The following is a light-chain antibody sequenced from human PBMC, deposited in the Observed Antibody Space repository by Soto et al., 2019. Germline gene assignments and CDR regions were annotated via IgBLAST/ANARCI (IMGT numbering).Light chain of an antibody. Sequence: DIQMTQSPSSLSASVGDRVTITCRASQGIRNDLAWYQQKPGTAPQRLIYSAASLQSGVPSRFSVSGSVTEFTLTISSLQPEDFATYYCVQHNTYPWTFGQGTKVEVK. V-gene: IGKV1-17*01. CDR1: QGIRND. CDR3: VQHNTYPWT. J-gene: IGKJ1*01. CDR2: SAA.